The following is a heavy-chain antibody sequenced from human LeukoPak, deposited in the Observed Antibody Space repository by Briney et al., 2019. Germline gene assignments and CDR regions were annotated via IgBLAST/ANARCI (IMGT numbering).Heavy chain of an antibody. D-gene: IGHD3-10*01. Sequence: GGSLRLSCAASGFTFGSYGMHWVRQAPGKGLEWVAFIRYDGSNKYYADSVKGRFTISRDNSKNTLYLQMNSLRAEDTAVYYCAKSAREGSLWFGDLSPASYYYYMDVWGKGTTVTISS. CDR2: IRYDGSNK. V-gene: IGHV3-30*02. CDR1: GFTFGSYG. J-gene: IGHJ6*03. CDR3: AKSAREGSLWFGDLSPASYYYYMDV.